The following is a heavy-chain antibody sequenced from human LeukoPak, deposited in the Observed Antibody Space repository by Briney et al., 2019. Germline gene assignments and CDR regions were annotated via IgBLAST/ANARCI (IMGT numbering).Heavy chain of an antibody. Sequence: SETLSPTCTVSGGSISSSSYYWGWIRQPPGKGLEWIGSIYYSGSTYYNPSLKSRVTISVDTSKNQFSLKLSSVTAADTAVYYCARHSADGYDGPHRPSNWFDPWGQGTLVTVSS. D-gene: IGHD3-16*01. CDR3: ARHSADGYDGPHRPSNWFDP. CDR2: IYYSGST. V-gene: IGHV4-39*01. CDR1: GGSISSSSYY. J-gene: IGHJ5*02.